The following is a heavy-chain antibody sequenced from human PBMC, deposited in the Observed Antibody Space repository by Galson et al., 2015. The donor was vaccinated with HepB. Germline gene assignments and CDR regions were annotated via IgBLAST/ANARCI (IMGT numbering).Heavy chain of an antibody. Sequence: SVKVSCKASGGTFSSYAISWVRQAPGQGLEWMGGIIPIFGTANYAQKFQGRVTITADESTSTAYMELSSLRSEDTAVYYCAFSPGELRYYYYYYMDVWGKGTTVTVSS. CDR3: AFSPGELRYYYYYYMDV. V-gene: IGHV1-69*13. D-gene: IGHD1-26*01. J-gene: IGHJ6*03. CDR1: GGTFSSYA. CDR2: IIPIFGTA.